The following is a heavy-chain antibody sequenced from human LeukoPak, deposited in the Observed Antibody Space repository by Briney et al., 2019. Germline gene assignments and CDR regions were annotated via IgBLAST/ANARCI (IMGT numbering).Heavy chain of an antibody. V-gene: IGHV3-21*01. CDR3: ASGWLQRPNIRSGYFDY. J-gene: IGHJ4*02. D-gene: IGHD5-24*01. CDR1: GITFSSYS. Sequence: GGSLRLSCAASGITFSSYSMNWVRQAPGKGLEWVSSINRDSNYIYYADSVKGRFTISRDNAKNSLFLQLNRLRAEDTAVYYCASGWLQRPNIRSGYFDYWGQGNLSPSPQ. CDR2: INRDSNYI.